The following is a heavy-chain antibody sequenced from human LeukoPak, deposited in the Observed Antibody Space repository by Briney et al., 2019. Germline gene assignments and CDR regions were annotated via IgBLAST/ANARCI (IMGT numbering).Heavy chain of an antibody. V-gene: IGHV3-23*01. CDR3: AKDRSIGTYYTFAH. J-gene: IGHJ4*02. D-gene: IGHD1-26*01. CDR1: GFTFSSYA. Sequence: GGSLRLSCAASGFTFSSYAMNWVRQAPGKGLKWVSGFRGSGVATFYADSVKGRFTVSGDNSNNILYLQMSSLTAADTAVYYCAKDRSIGTYYTFAHWGQGTLVTVSS. CDR2: FRGSGVAT.